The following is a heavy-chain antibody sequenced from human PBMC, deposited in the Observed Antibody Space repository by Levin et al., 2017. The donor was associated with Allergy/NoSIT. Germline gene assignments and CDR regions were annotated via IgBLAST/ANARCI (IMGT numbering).Heavy chain of an antibody. CDR3: AKIYCYDSSGNYALGTAFEI. Sequence: GGSLRLSCAASGFTFSSYAMSWVRQAPGKGLEWVSSISGSGRNTYYADSVKGRFTISRDNSKHTLYLQMNSLRAEDTAVYYCAKIYCYDSSGNYALGTAFEIWGQGTMVTVSS. D-gene: IGHD3-22*01. CDR2: ISGSGRNT. V-gene: IGHV3-23*01. J-gene: IGHJ3*02. CDR1: GFTFSSYA.